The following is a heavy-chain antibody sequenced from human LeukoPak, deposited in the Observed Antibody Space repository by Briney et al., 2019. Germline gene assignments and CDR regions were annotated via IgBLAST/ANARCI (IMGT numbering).Heavy chain of an antibody. CDR3: AKGQTLAVAGMIY. Sequence: AGGSLRLSCAASGFSFSSYAMSWVRQAPGKGLEWVSAISGSGGSTYYADSVKGRFAISRDNSKNTLYLQMNSLRADDTAVYYCAKGQTLAVAGMIYWGQGTLVTVSS. CDR1: GFSFSSYA. CDR2: ISGSGGST. J-gene: IGHJ4*02. V-gene: IGHV3-23*01. D-gene: IGHD6-19*01.